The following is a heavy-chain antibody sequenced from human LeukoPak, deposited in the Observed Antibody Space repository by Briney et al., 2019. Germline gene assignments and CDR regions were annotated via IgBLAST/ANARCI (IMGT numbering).Heavy chain of an antibody. CDR2: MNPNSGNT. CDR1: GYTFTSYD. Sequence: KVSCKASGYTFTSYDINWVRQATGQGLEWMGWMNPNSGNTGYAQKFQGRVTMTRNTSISTAYMELSSLRSEDTAVYYCARGFPPDIYDSSGYYSDYWGQGTLVTVSS. J-gene: IGHJ4*02. D-gene: IGHD3-22*01. V-gene: IGHV1-8*01. CDR3: ARGFPPDIYDSSGYYSDY.